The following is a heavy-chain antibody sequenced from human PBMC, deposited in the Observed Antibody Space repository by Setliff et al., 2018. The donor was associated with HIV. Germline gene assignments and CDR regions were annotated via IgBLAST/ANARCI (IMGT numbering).Heavy chain of an antibody. V-gene: IGHV4-61*09. Sequence: SETLSLTCTVSGGSISSGSYYWSWIRQPAGKGLEWIGHIYTSGSTNYNPSLKSRVTISVDTSKNQFSLKLSSVTAADTAVYYCAAHYYDSSGYYSWYFDLWGRGTLVTVSS. CDR1: GGSISSGSYY. CDR2: IYTSGST. CDR3: AAHYYDSSGYYSWYFDL. J-gene: IGHJ2*01. D-gene: IGHD3-22*01.